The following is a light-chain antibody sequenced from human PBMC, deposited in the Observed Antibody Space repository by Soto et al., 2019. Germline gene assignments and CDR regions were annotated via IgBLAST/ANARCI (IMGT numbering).Light chain of an antibody. CDR1: QILLKSSTKHEY. CDR2: WAS. CDR3: QQYYTPSWT. Sequence: LVMTHSPDSLSVSLGERATITCNSTQILLKSSTKHEYLGWDQQKPGQPPKVLFYWASTRESGVPDRFSGSGSGTDFTLTISSLQAEDVAVYYCQQYYTPSWTFGQGTKVDIK. V-gene: IGKV4-1*01. J-gene: IGKJ1*01.